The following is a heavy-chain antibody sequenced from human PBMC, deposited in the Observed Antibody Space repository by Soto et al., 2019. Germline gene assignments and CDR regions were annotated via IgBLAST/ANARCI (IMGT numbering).Heavy chain of an antibody. J-gene: IGHJ4*02. V-gene: IGHV4-61*01. CDR1: GGAVSYGSYF. D-gene: IGHD1-26*01. Sequence: QVQLQESGPGLVKPSETLSLTCTVSGGAVSYGSYFWSWIRQPPGKGLEWLGYISYSGTTNYTPSLKSRVTMSVATSQNQFSLKLSSVTAADTAVYYCARDARIVGATSIDYWGQGTLVTVSS. CDR2: ISYSGTT. CDR3: ARDARIVGATSIDY.